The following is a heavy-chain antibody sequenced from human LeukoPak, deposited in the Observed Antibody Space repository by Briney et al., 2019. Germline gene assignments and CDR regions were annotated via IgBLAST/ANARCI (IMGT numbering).Heavy chain of an antibody. V-gene: IGHV1-69*13. J-gene: IGHJ3*02. CDR1: GGTFSSYA. CDR2: IIPIFGTA. CDR3: ARTLSNFDWLCAFDI. D-gene: IGHD3-9*01. Sequence: SVKVSCKASGGTFSSYAISWVRQAPGQGLEWMGGIIPIFGTANYAQKFQGRVTITADESTSTAYMELSSLRSEDTAVYYCARTLSNFDWLCAFDIWGQGTMVTVSS.